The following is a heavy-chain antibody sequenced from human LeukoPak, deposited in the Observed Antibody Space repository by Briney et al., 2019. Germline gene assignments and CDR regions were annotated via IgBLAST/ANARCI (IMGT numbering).Heavy chain of an antibody. D-gene: IGHD3-22*01. CDR1: GYTFTSYG. CDR2: ISAYNGNT. J-gene: IGHJ3*02. V-gene: IGHV1-18*01. Sequence: GASVKVSCKASGYTFTSYGISWVRQAPGQGLEWMGWISAYNGNTNYAQKLQGRVTMTTDTSTSTAYMELRSLRSDDTAVYYCARDLAVITMIVVGSDAFDIWGQGTMVTVSS. CDR3: ARDLAVITMIVVGSDAFDI.